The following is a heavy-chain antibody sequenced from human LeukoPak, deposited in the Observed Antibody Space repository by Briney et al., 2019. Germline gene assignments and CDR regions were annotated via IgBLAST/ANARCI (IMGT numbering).Heavy chain of an antibody. Sequence: SVKVSCKASGGTFSSYAISWVRQAPGQGLEWMGRIIPILGIANYAQKFQGRVTITADKSTSTAYMELSSLRSEDTAVYYCAAVESQGDPNYWGQGTLVTVSS. J-gene: IGHJ4*02. CDR2: IIPILGIA. V-gene: IGHV1-69*04. D-gene: IGHD2-21*02. CDR3: AAVESQGDPNY. CDR1: GGTFSSYA.